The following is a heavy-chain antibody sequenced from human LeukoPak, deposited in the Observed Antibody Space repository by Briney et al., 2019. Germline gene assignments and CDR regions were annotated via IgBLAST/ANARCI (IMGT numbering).Heavy chain of an antibody. D-gene: IGHD3/OR15-3a*01. CDR1: GGSISSYY. J-gene: IGHJ3*02. CDR3: ARGTGKWDAFDI. Sequence: SETLSLTCTVSGGSISSYYWTWIRQPPGKGLEWVGYIYYSGSTNYNPSLKSRVTISADTSKNQFSLKPSSVTAADTAVYYCARGTGKWDAFDIWGQGTMVTVSS. V-gene: IGHV4-59*01. CDR2: IYYSGST.